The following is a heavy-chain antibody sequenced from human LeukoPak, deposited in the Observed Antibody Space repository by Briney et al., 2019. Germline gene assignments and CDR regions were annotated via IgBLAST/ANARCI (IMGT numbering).Heavy chain of an antibody. V-gene: IGHV3-74*01. CDR2: INSDGNST. J-gene: IGHJ3*02. CDR3: ARGAYGDYGFYAFDI. D-gene: IGHD4-17*01. Sequence: GGSLRLSCAASGFTFSSYWMHWVRQAPGKGLVWVSRINSDGNSTSYADSVKGRFTISRDNAKDTLYLQMNSLRAEDTAVYYCARGAYGDYGFYAFDIWGQGTMVTVSS. CDR1: GFTFSSYW.